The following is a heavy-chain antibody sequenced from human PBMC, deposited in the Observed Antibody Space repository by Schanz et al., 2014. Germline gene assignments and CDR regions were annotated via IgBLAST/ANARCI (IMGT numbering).Heavy chain of an antibody. D-gene: IGHD3-22*01. V-gene: IGHV3-23*04. CDR3: AKDPSHGDYDYYFDY. CDR2: ISGSGGST. Sequence: EVLLVESGGGLVKPGGSLRLSCAASGFTISSYSMNWVRQAPGKGLEWVSAISGSGGSTYYADSVKGRFTISRDNSKNTLYLQMNSLRAEDTAVYYCAKDPSHGDYDYYFDYWGQGTLVTVSS. CDR1: GFTISSYS. J-gene: IGHJ4*02.